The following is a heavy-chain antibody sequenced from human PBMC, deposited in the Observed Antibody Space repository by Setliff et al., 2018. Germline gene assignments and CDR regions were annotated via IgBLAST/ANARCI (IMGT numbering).Heavy chain of an antibody. Sequence: GASVKVSCKASRDPFNAYGVSWVRQAPGQGLEWMGAIIPVLGMTDYAQKFQGRLTITADQSTTTVYMELSSLRFDDTALYYCARGPSPTVTPSRLIYFYHMDVWGTGTTVTVSS. V-gene: IGHV1-69*10. D-gene: IGHD4-17*01. J-gene: IGHJ6*03. CDR3: ARGPSPTVTPSRLIYFYHMDV. CDR1: RDPFNAYG. CDR2: IIPVLGMT.